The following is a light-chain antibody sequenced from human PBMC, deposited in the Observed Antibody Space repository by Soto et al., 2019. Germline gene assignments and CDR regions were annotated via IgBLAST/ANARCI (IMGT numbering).Light chain of an antibody. CDR2: LGS. Sequence: DIVMTQAPLSLPVTPGEPASISCKSSQSLEERNADNYLDWYLQRPGQSPQLLIYLGSSRASGVPDRFSGSGSGTDFTLKISRVEAEDVGVYYCMQGQQMPYTFGQGTKLEIK. CDR3: MQGQQMPYT. V-gene: IGKV2-28*01. CDR1: QSLEERNADNY. J-gene: IGKJ2*01.